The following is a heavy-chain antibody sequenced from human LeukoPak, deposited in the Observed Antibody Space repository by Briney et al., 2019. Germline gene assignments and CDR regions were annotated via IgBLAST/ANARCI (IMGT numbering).Heavy chain of an antibody. V-gene: IGHV4-59*12. CDR3: AREGYSSSWYIGKHRNNWFDP. D-gene: IGHD6-13*01. CDR2: IYYSGST. Sequence: SETLSPTCTASGGSISSYYWSWIRQPPGKGLEWIGYIYYSGSTNYNPSLKSRVTISVDTSKNQFSLKLSSVTAADTAVYYCAREGYSSSWYIGKHRNNWFDPWGQGTLVTVSS. CDR1: GGSISSYY. J-gene: IGHJ5*02.